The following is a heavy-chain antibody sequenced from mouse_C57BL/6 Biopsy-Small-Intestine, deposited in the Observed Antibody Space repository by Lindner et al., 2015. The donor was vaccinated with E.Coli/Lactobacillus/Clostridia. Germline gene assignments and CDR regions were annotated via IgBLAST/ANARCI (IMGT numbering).Heavy chain of an antibody. V-gene: IGHV5-17*01. Sequence: VQLQESGGGLVKPGGSLKLSCAASGFTFSGYGMHWVRQAPVKGLEWVAYISSGSSTIYYADTVKGRFTISRDNAKNTLFLQMTSLRSEDTAMYYCARELPPNWYFDVWGTGTTVTVSS. D-gene: IGHD1-1*01. CDR2: ISSGSSTI. J-gene: IGHJ1*03. CDR3: ARELPPNWYFDV. CDR1: GFTFSGYG.